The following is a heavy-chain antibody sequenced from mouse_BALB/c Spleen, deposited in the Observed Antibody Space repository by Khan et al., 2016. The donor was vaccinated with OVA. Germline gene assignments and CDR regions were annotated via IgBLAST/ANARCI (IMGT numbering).Heavy chain of an antibody. CDR3: PRGYDWDFDV. D-gene: IGHD2-2*01. CDR1: GFTFSNYW. J-gene: IGHJ1*01. Sequence: QREGSGGGLVHPGGSMKLSCVASGFTFSNYWMNWVRQSPEKGLEWVAEIRLKSNNYVTHYAASVRGRFPVSRDDSKSSGYLPMNHLRAEDTGIYYCPRGYDWDFDVGGAGTTVTVSS. V-gene: IGHV6-6*02. CDR2: IRLKSNNYVT.